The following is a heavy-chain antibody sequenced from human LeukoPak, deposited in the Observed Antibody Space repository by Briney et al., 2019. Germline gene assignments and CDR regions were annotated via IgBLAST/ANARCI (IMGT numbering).Heavy chain of an antibody. CDR1: GFIFGGYA. J-gene: IGHJ4*02. CDR3: GRVISGAIDY. Sequence: PGGSLRLLCAGSGFIFGGYAMSWVRQAPGNGLEWVANIKHDGSETWYVDSVEGRFTVSKDNAERSMYLQMNSLRAEDTAVYYCGRVISGAIDYWGQGTLVTVSS. V-gene: IGHV3-7*01. D-gene: IGHD2-15*01. CDR2: IKHDGSET.